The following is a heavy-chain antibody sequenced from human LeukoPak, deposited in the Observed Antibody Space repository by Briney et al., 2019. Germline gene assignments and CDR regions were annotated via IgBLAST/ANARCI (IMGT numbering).Heavy chain of an antibody. CDR1: GFNFNGYN. D-gene: IGHD1-14*01. CDR2: ISISGDIR. CDR3: GRLPTLQNQAKHTSWDAFDI. J-gene: IGHJ3*02. Sequence: PGGSLRLSCMGSGFNFNGYNMNWVRQAAGKGLELIAYISISGDIRYYTDSVRGRFTISRDNAKNSLYLQMSSLRVDDTAVYYCGRLPTLQNQAKHTSWDAFDIWGRGTMITVSA. V-gene: IGHV3-48*01.